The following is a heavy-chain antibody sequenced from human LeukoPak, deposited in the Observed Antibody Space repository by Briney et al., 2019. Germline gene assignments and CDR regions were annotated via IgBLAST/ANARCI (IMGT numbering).Heavy chain of an antibody. D-gene: IGHD2-15*01. CDR1: GGTFSSYA. J-gene: IGHJ4*02. CDR2: IIPIFGTA. CDR3: ALNRGAHLRPPFDD. V-gene: IGHV1-69*13. Sequence: ASVKVSCKASGGTFSSYAISWVRQAPGQGLEWMGGIIPIFGTANYAQKFQGRVTITADESTSTAYMELSSLRVEDTAVYYCALNRGAHLRPPFDDWGPGTLVTVSS.